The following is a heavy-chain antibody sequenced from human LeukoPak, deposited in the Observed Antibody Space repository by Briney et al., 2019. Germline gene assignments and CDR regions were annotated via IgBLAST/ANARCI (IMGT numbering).Heavy chain of an antibody. Sequence: SETLSLTCAVYGGSFSGYYWSWIRQPPGRGLEWIGEINHSGSTDYNPSLKSRVTISVDTSKNQFSLKLSSVTAADTAVYYCARGSFSGFNDHFDYWGQGTLVTVSS. J-gene: IGHJ4*02. CDR2: INHSGST. V-gene: IGHV4-34*01. D-gene: IGHD3-22*01. CDR3: ARGSFSGFNDHFDY. CDR1: GGSFSGYY.